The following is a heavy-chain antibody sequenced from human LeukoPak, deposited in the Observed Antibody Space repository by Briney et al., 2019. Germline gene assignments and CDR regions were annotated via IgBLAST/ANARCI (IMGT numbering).Heavy chain of an antibody. CDR3: ARDVLRYYDFWSGYEPYYYGMDV. J-gene: IGHJ6*02. D-gene: IGHD3-3*01. CDR1: GYTFTGYY. CDR2: INPNSGGT. Sequence: ASVKVSCKASGYTFTGYYMHWVRQAPGQGLEWMGWINPNSGGTNYAQKFQGRVTMTRDTSISTAYMELRSLRSDDTAVYYCARDVLRYYDFWSGYEPYYYGMDVWGQGTTVTVSS. V-gene: IGHV1-2*02.